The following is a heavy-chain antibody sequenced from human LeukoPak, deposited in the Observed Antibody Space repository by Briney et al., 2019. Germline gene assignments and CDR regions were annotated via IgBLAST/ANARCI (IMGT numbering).Heavy chain of an antibody. J-gene: IGHJ6*02. CDR2: INPNSGGT. CDR1: GYTFTGYY. Sequence: ASVTVSCRASGYTFTGYYMHWVRQAPGQGLEWMGWINPNSGGTNYAQKFQGRVTMTRDTSISTAYMELSRLRSDDTAVYYCAREDYYYYGMDVWGQGTTVTVSS. V-gene: IGHV1-2*02. CDR3: AREDYYYYGMDV.